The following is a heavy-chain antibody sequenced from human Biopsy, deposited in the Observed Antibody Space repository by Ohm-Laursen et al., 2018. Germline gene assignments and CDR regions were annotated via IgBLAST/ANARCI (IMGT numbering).Heavy chain of an antibody. Sequence: SLRLSCTAFGFTFGTYGMHWVRLAPGKGLEWVAVISYDQITKHYADSVRGRFTISRDNSKNTLYLQVNSLRAEDTAVYYCAKDLSVYYYYGIDVWGQGTTVTVSS. J-gene: IGHJ6*02. D-gene: IGHD5/OR15-5a*01. CDR3: AKDLSVYYYYGIDV. CDR1: GFTFGTYG. CDR2: ISYDQITK. V-gene: IGHV3-30*18.